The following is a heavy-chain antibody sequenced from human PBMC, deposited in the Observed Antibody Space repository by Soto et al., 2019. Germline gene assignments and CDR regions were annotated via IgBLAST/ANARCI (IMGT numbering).Heavy chain of an antibody. CDR3: AKEYYDRGWAYYSYGMDV. Sequence: QVQLVESGGGVVQPGRSLRLSCAASGFTFSSSGMHWVRQAPGKGLEWVAVISYDGSNKYYADSVKGRFTISRDNSKNTLYLQMNSLRAEETAVYYCAKEYYDRGWAYYSYGMDVWGQGTTVTVSS. D-gene: IGHD3-22*01. V-gene: IGHV3-30*18. CDR1: GFTFSSSG. J-gene: IGHJ6*02. CDR2: ISYDGSNK.